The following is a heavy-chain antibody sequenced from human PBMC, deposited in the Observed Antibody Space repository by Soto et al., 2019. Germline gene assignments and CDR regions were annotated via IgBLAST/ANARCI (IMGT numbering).Heavy chain of an antibody. J-gene: IGHJ4*02. Sequence: GGSLRLSCAASGFTFSTYWMSWVRQAPGKGLEWVANIKQDGSEKYYVDSVRGRFTISRDNAKDSLYLQMNSLRAEDTAVYYCARDFRGATSDYWGQGTLVTVYS. V-gene: IGHV3-7*01. CDR3: ARDFRGATSDY. CDR1: GFTFSTYW. CDR2: IKQDGSEK. D-gene: IGHD1-26*01.